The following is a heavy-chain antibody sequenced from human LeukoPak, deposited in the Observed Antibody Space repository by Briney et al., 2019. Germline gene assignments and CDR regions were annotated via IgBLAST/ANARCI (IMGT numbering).Heavy chain of an antibody. Sequence: SETLSLTCTVSGGSISSYYWSWIRQPAGKGLEWIGRIYSSGSTNYNPSLKSRVTMSVDTSKNQFSLKLSSVTAADTAVYYCARGQYHLLYWYFDLWGRGTLITVSS. V-gene: IGHV4-4*07. D-gene: IGHD2-2*01. J-gene: IGHJ2*01. CDR2: IYSSGST. CDR3: ARGQYHLLYWYFDL. CDR1: GGSISSYY.